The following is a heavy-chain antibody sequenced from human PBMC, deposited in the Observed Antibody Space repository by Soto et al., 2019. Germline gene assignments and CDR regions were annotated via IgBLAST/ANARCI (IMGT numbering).Heavy chain of an antibody. J-gene: IGHJ4*02. Sequence: SGGTFSSYTISWVRXAPGQGLEGMGRIIPILGIANYAQKFQGRVTITADKSTSTTYMELSSLTSEDTAVYYCTRAPRGIIVAPDYWGQGTLVTVSS. CDR1: GGTFSSYT. CDR3: TRAPRGIIVAPDY. V-gene: IGHV1-69*02. D-gene: IGHD6-19*01. CDR2: IIPILGIA.